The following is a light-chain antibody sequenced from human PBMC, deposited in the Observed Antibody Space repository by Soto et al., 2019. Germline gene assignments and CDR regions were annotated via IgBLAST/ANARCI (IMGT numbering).Light chain of an antibody. CDR1: SSNIGNNA. Sequence: QCVLTQPPSVSGAPRQRVTISCSGSSSNIGNNAVNWYQQLPGKAPKLLIYYDDLVPSGVSDRFSGSKSGTSASLAISGLQSEDEADYYCATWDDSLNAVVFGGGTKLTVL. CDR2: YDD. CDR3: ATWDDSLNAVV. V-gene: IGLV1-36*01. J-gene: IGLJ2*01.